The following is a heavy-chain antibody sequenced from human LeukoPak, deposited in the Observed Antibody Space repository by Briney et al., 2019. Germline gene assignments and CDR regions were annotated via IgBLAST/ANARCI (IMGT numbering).Heavy chain of an antibody. CDR3: ASLYDSSGYHQRRHDY. V-gene: IGHV4-30-4*07. CDR2: IYYSGST. Sequence: SQTLSLTCAVSGGSISSGGYSWSWIRQPPGKGLEWIGYIYYSGSTYYNPSLKSRVTISVDTSKNQFSLKLSSVTVADTAVYYCASLYDSSGYHQRRHDYWGQGTLVTVSS. D-gene: IGHD3-22*01. CDR1: GGSISSGGYS. J-gene: IGHJ4*02.